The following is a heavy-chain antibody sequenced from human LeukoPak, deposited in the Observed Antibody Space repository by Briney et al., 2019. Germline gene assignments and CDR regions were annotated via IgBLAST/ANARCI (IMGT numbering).Heavy chain of an antibody. CDR3: ARDSAHTEVKDIVVVPAAQSYYYYGMDV. J-gene: IGHJ6*02. CDR1: GGAISRYA. V-gene: IGHV1-69*01. CDR2: IIPIFGTA. Sequence: LVEVSCKASGGAISRYAISWVRKEPGQGLEWMGGIIPIFGTANYAQKFQGRVTITADESTSTAYMELSSLRSEDTAVYYCARDSAHTEVKDIVVVPAAQSYYYYGMDVWGQGTTVTVSS. D-gene: IGHD2-2*01.